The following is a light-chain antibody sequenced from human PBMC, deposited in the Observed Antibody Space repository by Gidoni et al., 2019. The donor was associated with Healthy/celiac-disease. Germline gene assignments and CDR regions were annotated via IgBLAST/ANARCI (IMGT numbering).Light chain of an antibody. CDR1: NIGSKS. V-gene: IGLV3-21*02. J-gene: IGLJ2*01. Sequence: SSVLTQPPSVSVAPGQPARINCGGNNIGSKSVHWYQQTPGPAPVLVVYDDSDRPSGIPERFSGSNFGNTATLTISRVEAGDEADYYCQVGDSSSDDVVFGGGTKRTVL. CDR2: DDS. CDR3: QVGDSSSDDVV.